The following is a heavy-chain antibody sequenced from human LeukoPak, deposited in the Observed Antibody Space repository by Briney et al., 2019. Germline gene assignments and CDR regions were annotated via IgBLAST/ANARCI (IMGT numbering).Heavy chain of an antibody. Sequence: PGGSLRLSCAASGFTFSSYGMHWVRQAPGKGLEWVAVIWYDGSNKYYADSVKGRFTISRDNSKNTLYLQMNSLRAEDTAVYYCARALYSSGSINPYYYYGMDVWGQGTTVTVSS. CDR2: IWYDGSNK. CDR1: GFTFSSYG. CDR3: ARALYSSGSINPYYYYGMDV. D-gene: IGHD6-19*01. V-gene: IGHV3-33*01. J-gene: IGHJ6*02.